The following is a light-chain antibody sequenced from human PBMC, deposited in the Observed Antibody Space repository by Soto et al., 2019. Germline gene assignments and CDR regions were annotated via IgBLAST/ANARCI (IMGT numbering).Light chain of an antibody. J-gene: IGKJ1*01. CDR1: QNINTY. CDR2: DTS. CDR3: QQSYNTPQT. V-gene: IGKV1-39*01. Sequence: DIQMTQSPYSLSAAVGDRVTIAFLASQNINTYLNWYRQKSGKAPEXIIYDTSTLVSGVPPRFTGSGSGTDFTLTITSLQPEDAATYYCQQSYNTPQTLGQGTKVDIK.